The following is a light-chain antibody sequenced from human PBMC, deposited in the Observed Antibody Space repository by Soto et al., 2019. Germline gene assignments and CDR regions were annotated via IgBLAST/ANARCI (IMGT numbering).Light chain of an antibody. J-gene: IGLJ3*02. CDR3: SSYTTTPTNTWM. CDR1: SSDVGAYNY. V-gene: IGLV2-14*01. CDR2: AVS. Sequence: QSALTQPASVSGSPGQSITISCTGTSSDVGAYNYVSWYQQYPGKAPKLMIYAVSNRPSGVSNRFSGSKSGNTASLTISGLQAEDEADYYCSSYTTTPTNTWMFGGGTKVTVL.